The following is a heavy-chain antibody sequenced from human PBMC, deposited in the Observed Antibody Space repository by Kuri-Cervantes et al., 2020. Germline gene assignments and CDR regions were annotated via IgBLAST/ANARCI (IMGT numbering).Heavy chain of an antibody. CDR1: GFTFSSYA. CDR3: AKDRYYYGSGSYHPLFAY. D-gene: IGHD3-10*01. V-gene: IGHV3-23*01. CDR2: ISGSGGST. J-gene: IGHJ4*02. Sequence: GGSLRLSCAASGFTFSSYAMSWVRQAPGKGLEWVSAISGSGGSTYYADSVKGRFTISRDNSKNTLYLQMNSLRAEDTAVYYCAKDRYYYGSGSYHPLFAYWGQGTLVTVSS.